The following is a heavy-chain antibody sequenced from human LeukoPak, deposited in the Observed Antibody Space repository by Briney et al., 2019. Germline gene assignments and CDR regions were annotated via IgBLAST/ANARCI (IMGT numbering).Heavy chain of an antibody. CDR1: GGSISSYY. CDR3: ARDGMTNPWYFDL. D-gene: IGHD4-11*01. CDR2: IYYSGST. Sequence: SETLSLTCTVSGGSISSYYWSWIRQPPGKGLEWIGYIYYSGSTNYNPSLKSRVTISVDTSKNQFSLKLSSVTAGDTAVYYCARDGMTNPWYFDLWGRGTLVTVSS. J-gene: IGHJ2*01. V-gene: IGHV4-59*01.